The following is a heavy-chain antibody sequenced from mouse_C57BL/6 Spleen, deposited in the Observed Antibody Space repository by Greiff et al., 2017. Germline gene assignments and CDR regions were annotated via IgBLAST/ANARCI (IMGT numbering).Heavy chain of an antibody. CDR3: TNGNPHFDY. D-gene: IGHD1-1*01. V-gene: IGHV14-4*01. CDR2: IDPENGDT. Sequence: EVKLVGSGAELVRPGASVKLSCTASGFNIKDDYMHWVKQRPEQGLEWIGWIDPENGDTEYASKFQGKATITADTFSNTAYLQLSSLTSEDTAVYYCTNGNPHFDYWGQGTTLTVSS. CDR1: GFNIKDDY. J-gene: IGHJ2*01.